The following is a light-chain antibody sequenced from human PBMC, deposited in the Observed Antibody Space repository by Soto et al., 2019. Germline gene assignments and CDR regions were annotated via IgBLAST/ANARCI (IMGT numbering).Light chain of an antibody. V-gene: IGKV3D-20*01. CDR3: QQYGSSPIT. Sequence: EIVLTQSPATLSLSPGERATLSCGASQSVSSSYLAWYQQKPGLAPRLLIYDASSRATGIPDRFSGSGYGTEFTLTISRLEHEDFAVYYCQQYGSSPITFGQGTRLEI. CDR2: DAS. J-gene: IGKJ5*01. CDR1: QSVSSSY.